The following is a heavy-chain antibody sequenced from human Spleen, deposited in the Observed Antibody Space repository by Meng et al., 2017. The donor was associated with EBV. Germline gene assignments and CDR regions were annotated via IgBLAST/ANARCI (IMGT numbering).Heavy chain of an antibody. J-gene: IGHJ4*02. CDR2: INSNWNT. Sequence: QLQMQEACHGLRQPSPTLSLTRIVSGDSVSYTNHYWGWVRQATGKGLEWVGSINSNWNTYSNPSPTSQVTMSLDTSKNQFSLKLSSVTAADTAVYYCVRVRGDFDYWGQGTLVTVSS. CDR1: GDSVSYTNHY. V-gene: IGHV4-39*07. CDR3: VRVRGDFDY. D-gene: IGHD3-16*01.